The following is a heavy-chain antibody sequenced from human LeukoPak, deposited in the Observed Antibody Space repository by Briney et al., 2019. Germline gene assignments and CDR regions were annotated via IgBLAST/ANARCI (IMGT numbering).Heavy chain of an antibody. CDR2: ISASGGST. CDR1: GFTFSKYV. D-gene: IGHD2-2*01. V-gene: IGHV3-23*01. Sequence: GGSLILSCAASGFTFSKYVMSWVRQAPGKGLEWVSVISASGGSTYYADSVKGRFTISRDNPTNTLYLQMNSLRVEDTAVYYCAKFSPSNLDYWGQGTLVTVSS. J-gene: IGHJ4*02. CDR3: AKFSPSNLDY.